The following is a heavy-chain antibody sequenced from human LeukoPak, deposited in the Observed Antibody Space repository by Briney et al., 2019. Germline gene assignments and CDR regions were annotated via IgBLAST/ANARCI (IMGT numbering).Heavy chain of an antibody. CDR1: GCSISSYY. V-gene: IGHV4-4*07. Sequence: ASETLSLTCTVSGCSISSYYWSWIRQPAGKGLEWIGRIYTSGSTNYNPSLKSRVTMSVDTSKNQFSLKLSSVTAADTAVYFCARGTIWFGEIGGFDPWGQGTLVTVSS. J-gene: IGHJ5*02. CDR3: ARGTIWFGEIGGFDP. D-gene: IGHD3-10*01. CDR2: IYTSGST.